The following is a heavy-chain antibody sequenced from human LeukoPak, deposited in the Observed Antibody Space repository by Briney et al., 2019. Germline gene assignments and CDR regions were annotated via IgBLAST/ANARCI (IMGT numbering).Heavy chain of an antibody. J-gene: IGHJ3*02. CDR1: GLTVSSNY. D-gene: IGHD1-26*01. Sequence: GGSPRLSCAASGLTVSSNYMSWVRQAPGKGLEWVSVIYSDDSTYYADSVRGRFTISRDNSKNTLYLQMNSLRAEDTAVYYCARDGRVGATRLNIWGQGTMVTVSS. CDR3: ARDGRVGATRLNI. CDR2: IYSDDST. V-gene: IGHV3-66*02.